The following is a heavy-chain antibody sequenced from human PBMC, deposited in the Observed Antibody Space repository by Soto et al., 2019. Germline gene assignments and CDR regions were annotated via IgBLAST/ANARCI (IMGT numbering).Heavy chain of an antibody. CDR3: ARCASSCRLGV. CDR2: IYYSGST. Sequence: SETLSLTCTVSGGSISSYYWSWIRQPPGKGLEWIGYIYYSGSTNYNPSLKSRVTISVDTSKNQFSLKLSSVTAADTAVYYCARCASSCRLGVRGQGTPVTVSS. J-gene: IGHJ4*02. CDR1: GGSISSYY. V-gene: IGHV4-59*08. D-gene: IGHD2-15*01.